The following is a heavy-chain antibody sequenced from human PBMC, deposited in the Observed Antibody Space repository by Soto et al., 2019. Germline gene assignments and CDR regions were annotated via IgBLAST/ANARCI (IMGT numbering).Heavy chain of an antibody. CDR2: IYYSGST. D-gene: IGHD2-15*01. Sequence: QVQLQESGPGLVKLSQTLSLTCTVSGGSISSGGYYWSWIRQQPGKGLEWIGYIYYSGSTYYNPSLKSRVTISVDTSKNQFSLKLSSVTAADTAVYYCARGGIVVVVAARDAFDIWGQGTMVTVSS. J-gene: IGHJ3*02. CDR1: GGSISSGGYY. CDR3: ARGGIVVVVAARDAFDI. V-gene: IGHV4-31*03.